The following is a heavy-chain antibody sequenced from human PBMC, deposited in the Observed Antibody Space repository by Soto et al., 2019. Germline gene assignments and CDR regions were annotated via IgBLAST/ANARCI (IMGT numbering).Heavy chain of an antibody. D-gene: IGHD2-2*01. CDR3: AKGHSTSSLWGSPGTH. V-gene: IGHV3-9*01. Sequence: GGSLRLSCAASGFTFDDYAMHWVRQAPGKGLEWVSGISWNSGGIAYADSVKGRFTISRDNAKNSLYLQMNSLRAEDTAFYYCAKGHSTSSLWGSPGTHWGQGTLVTVSS. J-gene: IGHJ4*02. CDR2: ISWNSGGI. CDR1: GFTFDDYA.